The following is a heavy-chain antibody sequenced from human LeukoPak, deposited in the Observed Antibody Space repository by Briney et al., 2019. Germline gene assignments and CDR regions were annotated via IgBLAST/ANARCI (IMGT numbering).Heavy chain of an antibody. CDR3: ARNSGDY. J-gene: IGHJ4*02. CDR2: IYYSGST. D-gene: IGHD4-23*01. CDR1: GGSISSYY. V-gene: IGHV4-59*01. Sequence: SETLSLTCTVSGGSISSYYWSWIRQPPGKGLEWIGYIYYSGSTNYNPSLKSRVTISVDTSKNQFSLKLSSVTAADTAVYYCARNSGDYWGQGTLVTVSS.